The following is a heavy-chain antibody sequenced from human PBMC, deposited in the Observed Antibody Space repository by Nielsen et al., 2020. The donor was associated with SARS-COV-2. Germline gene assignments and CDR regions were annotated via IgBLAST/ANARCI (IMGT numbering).Heavy chain of an antibody. Sequence: GESLKISCAASGFTFGSSWMHWVRQAPGKGLVWVSRINSDGRTTTYADSVKGRFTISSDGSKSTLYLQMNSLRAEDTAVYYCAKSRRRGYIYGPLDSWGQGTLVTVSS. CDR2: INSDGRTT. V-gene: IGHV3-74*01. J-gene: IGHJ4*02. CDR1: GFTFGSSW. D-gene: IGHD5-18*01. CDR3: AKSRRRGYIYGPLDS.